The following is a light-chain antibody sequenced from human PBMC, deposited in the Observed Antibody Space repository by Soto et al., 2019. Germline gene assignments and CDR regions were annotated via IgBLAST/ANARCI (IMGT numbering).Light chain of an antibody. Sequence: QSALTQPASVSGSPGQSITISCTGTSSDVGGYKFVSWYQQHPGKVPKLLIYEVSNRPSGVSDRFSASKSGNTASLTISGLQAEDEADYYCGSYTVKGTPHVVFGGGTQLTVL. CDR3: GSYTVKGTPHVV. V-gene: IGLV2-14*01. CDR1: SSDVGGYKF. CDR2: EVS. J-gene: IGLJ2*01.